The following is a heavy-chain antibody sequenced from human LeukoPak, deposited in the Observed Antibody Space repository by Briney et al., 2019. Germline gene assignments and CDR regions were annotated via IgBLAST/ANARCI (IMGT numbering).Heavy chain of an antibody. D-gene: IGHD2-15*01. CDR3: ASGQGGCSGGSCYYDAFDI. Sequence: ASVKVSCKASGYTFTSYYMHWVRQAPGQGLEWMGIINPSGGSTSYAQKFQGRVTMTRDTSTSTVYMELSSLRSEDMAVYYCASGQGGCSGGSCYYDAFDIWGQGTMVTVSS. V-gene: IGHV1-46*01. CDR2: INPSGGST. CDR1: GYTFTSYY. J-gene: IGHJ3*02.